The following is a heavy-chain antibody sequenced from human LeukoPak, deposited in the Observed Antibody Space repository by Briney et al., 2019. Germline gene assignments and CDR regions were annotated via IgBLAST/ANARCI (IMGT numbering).Heavy chain of an antibody. J-gene: IGHJ4*02. CDR1: GYTFTGYY. CDR3: ARSIAAAGSDY. CDR2: INPNSGGT. D-gene: IGHD6-13*01. Sequence: ASVTVSCKACGYTFTGYYMHWVRQAPAQGLEWMGWINPNSGGTNYAQKFQGRVTMTRDTSISTAYMELSRPRSDDTAVYYCARSIAAAGSDYWGQGTLVTVSS. V-gene: IGHV1-2*02.